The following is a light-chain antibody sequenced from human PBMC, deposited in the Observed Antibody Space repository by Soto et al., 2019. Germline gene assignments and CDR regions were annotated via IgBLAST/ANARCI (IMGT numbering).Light chain of an antibody. J-gene: IGKJ2*01. CDR3: MQSVQLPYT. CDR1: QSLRHSDGQPY. CDR2: EVS. Sequence: DIVMTQPPLSLSVTPGQPASISCTSSQSLRHSDGQPYLYWNLQNPGQPPQLLLYEVSNRFAGVSDRVRGSGAGTDCTPEISRVEAEDVGGYYCMQSVQLPYTCGQGTKLEIK. V-gene: IGKV2D-29*01.